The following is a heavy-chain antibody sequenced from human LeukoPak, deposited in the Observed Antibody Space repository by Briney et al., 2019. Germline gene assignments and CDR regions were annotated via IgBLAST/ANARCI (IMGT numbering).Heavy chain of an antibody. Sequence: PSQTLSLTCTVSGGSISSGGYYWSWIRQHPGKGLEWIGYIYYSGSTYYNPSLKSRVTISVDTSKNQFSLKLSSVTAADTAVYYCARNYYERGYYYYYGMDVWGQGTTVTVSS. CDR2: IYYSGST. J-gene: IGHJ6*02. CDR3: ARNYYERGYYYYYGMDV. V-gene: IGHV4-31*03. D-gene: IGHD3-22*01. CDR1: GGSISSGGYY.